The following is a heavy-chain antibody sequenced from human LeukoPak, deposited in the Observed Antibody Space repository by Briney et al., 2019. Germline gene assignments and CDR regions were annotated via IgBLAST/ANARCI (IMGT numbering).Heavy chain of an antibody. CDR2: IYYSGST. CDR3: ARDRADTAMVTAFDY. Sequence: SETLSLTCTVSGGSASSGSYYWSWIRQPPGKGLEWIGYIYYSGSTNYNPSLKSRVTISVDTSKNQFSLKLSSVTAADTAVYYCARDRADTAMVTAFDYWGQGTLVTVSS. V-gene: IGHV4-61*01. D-gene: IGHD5-18*01. CDR1: GGSASSGSYY. J-gene: IGHJ4*02.